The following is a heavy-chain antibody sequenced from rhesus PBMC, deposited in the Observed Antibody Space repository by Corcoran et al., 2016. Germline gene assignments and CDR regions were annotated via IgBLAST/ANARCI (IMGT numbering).Heavy chain of an antibody. CDR1: GYTFTDYY. Sequence: EFQLVQSGAEVKKPGASVNISCKASGYTFTDYYLHWVRQAPGKGLEWMGRVDPEDGEALHAQKFQDRVTITADTSTDTAYMELSSLRSEDTAVYYCATDAGRWFFDYWGQGVLVTVSS. CDR2: VDPEDGEA. J-gene: IGHJ4*01. V-gene: IGHV1-111*02. CDR3: ATDAGRWFFDY. D-gene: IGHD4-29*01.